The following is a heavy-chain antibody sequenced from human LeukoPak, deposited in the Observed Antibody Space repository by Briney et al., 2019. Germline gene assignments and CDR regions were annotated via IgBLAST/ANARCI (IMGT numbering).Heavy chain of an antibody. CDR3: ARDSYYDSSLRWFDP. V-gene: IGHV1-46*01. J-gene: IGHJ5*02. Sequence: ASVKVSCKASGYTFTDYYIHWVRQAPGQGLEWMGIINPSGGSTSYAQKFQGRVTMTRDTSTSTVYMELSSLRSEDTAVYYCARDSYYDSSLRWFDPWGQGTLVTVSS. CDR2: INPSGGST. CDR1: GYTFTDYY. D-gene: IGHD3-22*01.